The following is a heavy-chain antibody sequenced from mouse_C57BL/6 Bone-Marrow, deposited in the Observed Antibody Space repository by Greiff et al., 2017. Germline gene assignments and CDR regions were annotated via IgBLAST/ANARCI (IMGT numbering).Heavy chain of an antibody. CDR1: GFSINSDCY. V-gene: IGHV3-3*01. CDR2: TFYSGIT. D-gene: IGHD3-2*02. J-gene: IGHJ4*01. Sequence: EVQVVESGPSLVRPSQTLSLTCTVTGFSINSDCYWIWIRQFPGNKLEYIGYTFYSGITYYNPSLESRTYITRDTSKNPFSLKLSSVTTEDTATYYCARSQATPYYAMGYWGQGTSVTVSS. CDR3: ARSQATPYYAMGY.